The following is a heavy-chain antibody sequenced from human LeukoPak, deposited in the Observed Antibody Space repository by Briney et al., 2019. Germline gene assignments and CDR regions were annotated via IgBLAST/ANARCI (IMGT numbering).Heavy chain of an antibody. D-gene: IGHD7-27*01. Sequence: GASVKVSCKASGYTFTGYYMHWVRQAPGQGLERMGWINPNSGGTNYAQKFQGRVTMTRDTSISTAYMELSRLRSDDTAVYYCARDLSGDHDAFDIWGQGTMVTVSS. CDR1: GYTFTGYY. CDR3: ARDLSGDHDAFDI. CDR2: INPNSGGT. J-gene: IGHJ3*02. V-gene: IGHV1-2*02.